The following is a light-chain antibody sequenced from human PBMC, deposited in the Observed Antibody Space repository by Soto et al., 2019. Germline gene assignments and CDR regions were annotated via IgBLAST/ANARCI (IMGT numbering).Light chain of an antibody. J-gene: IGKJ5*01. V-gene: IGKV1-39*01. CDR1: QTITYY. Sequence: FRLSQSLSSLSAPDEDRVTITCRASQTITYYVNWYQQKPGGAPKLLIYAASNLPSGVPSRFSGSGSGTDFTLTVNSLQPEDFATYYCQQGYTSAITFGQGTRLEI. CDR3: QQGYTSAIT. CDR2: AAS.